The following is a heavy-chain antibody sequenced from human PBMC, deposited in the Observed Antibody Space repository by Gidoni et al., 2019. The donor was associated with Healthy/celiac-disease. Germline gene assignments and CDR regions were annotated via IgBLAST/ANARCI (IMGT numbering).Heavy chain of an antibody. CDR3: AKGDEVAGQGYYFDF. V-gene: IGHV3-9*01. J-gene: IGHJ4*02. CDR2: ITWNSGRT. D-gene: IGHD6-19*01. CDR1: GFTFDDYA. Sequence: EVQLVESGGGLVQSGRSLRLSCAASGFTFDDYARHWVRQAPGKGLEWVSGITWNSGRTKYADSVKGRFSISRDNAKNSLYLQMNSLRAEDTAFYYCAKGDEVAGQGYYFDFWGQGTLVTVSS.